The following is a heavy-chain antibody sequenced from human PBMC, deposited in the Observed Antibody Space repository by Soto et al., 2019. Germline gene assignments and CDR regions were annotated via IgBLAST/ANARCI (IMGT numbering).Heavy chain of an antibody. Sequence: EVLLVESGGGLVQPGGSLRLSCAASGFTFSSHWMHWVRQAPGKGLVWVSRINSDGSSTSYADSVKGRFTISRDNAKNTLYLQMNSLRAEDTAVYYCARGVAATLLFRGWGQGTLVTVSS. CDR3: ARGVAATLLFRG. CDR1: GFTFSSHW. CDR2: INSDGSST. V-gene: IGHV3-74*01. J-gene: IGHJ4*02. D-gene: IGHD2-15*01.